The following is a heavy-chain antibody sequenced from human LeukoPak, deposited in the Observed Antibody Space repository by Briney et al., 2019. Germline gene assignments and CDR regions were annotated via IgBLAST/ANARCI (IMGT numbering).Heavy chain of an antibody. V-gene: IGHV4-59*01. CDR3: ARMATHDAFDI. CDR2: IHYSGST. Sequence: SETLSLTCTVSGGSISSYYWSWIRQPPGKGLEWIGYIHYSGSTHYNPSLKSQVTISVDTSKNQFSLKLSSVTAADTAVYYCARMATHDAFDIWGQGTMVTVSS. D-gene: IGHD5-24*01. J-gene: IGHJ3*02. CDR1: GGSISSYY.